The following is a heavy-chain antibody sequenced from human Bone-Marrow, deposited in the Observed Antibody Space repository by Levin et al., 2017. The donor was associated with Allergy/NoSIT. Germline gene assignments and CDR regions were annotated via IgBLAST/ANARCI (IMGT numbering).Heavy chain of an antibody. CDR2: VSNSGDAT. J-gene: IGHJ4*02. CDR3: VTFWRLRPFDY. V-gene: IGHV3-23*01. D-gene: IGHD3-3*01. Sequence: LSLTCAASGFPFSNYAMSWVRQAPGKGLEWLSSVSNSGDATFYASSVRGRFTISRDNSKNMLYLQMNGLRADDTAVYSCVTFWRLRPFDYWGQGTLVTVSS. CDR1: GFPFSNYA.